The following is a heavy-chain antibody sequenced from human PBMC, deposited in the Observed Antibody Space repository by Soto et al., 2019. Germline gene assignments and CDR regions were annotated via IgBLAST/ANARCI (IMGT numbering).Heavy chain of an antibody. CDR2: IYSGGST. CDR3: ARDSDTDSPYYYYGMDV. Sequence: PGGSLRLSCAASGFTVSSNYMSWVRQAPGKGLEWVSVIYSGGSTYYADSVKGRFTISRDNSKNTLYLQMNSLRAEDTAVYYCARDSDTDSPYYYYGMDVWGQGTTVTVSS. CDR1: GFTVSSNY. J-gene: IGHJ6*02. V-gene: IGHV3-53*01. D-gene: IGHD5-18*01.